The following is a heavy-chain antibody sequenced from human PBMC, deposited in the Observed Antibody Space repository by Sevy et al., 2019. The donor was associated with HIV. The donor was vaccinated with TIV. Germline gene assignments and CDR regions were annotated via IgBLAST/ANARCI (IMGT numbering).Heavy chain of an antibody. J-gene: IGHJ5*02. CDR2: MWFDGSNK. D-gene: IGHD4-17*01. CDR3: ARDREFYDHGEYEPTSAPDL. CDR1: GFPFTNHG. Sequence: GGSLRLSCEASGFPFTNHGVHWVRQAPGKGLAWVALMWFDGSNKYYADSVKGRFTVSRDDSKNTLYLQMNSLRADDTAIYYCARDREFYDHGEYEPTSAPDLWGQGTLVTVSS. V-gene: IGHV3-33*08.